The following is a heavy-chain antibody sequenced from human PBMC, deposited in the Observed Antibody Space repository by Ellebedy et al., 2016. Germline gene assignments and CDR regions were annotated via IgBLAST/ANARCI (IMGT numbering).Heavy chain of an antibody. Sequence: SETLSLXCTVSGGSISSSNYYWGWIRQPPGKGLEWIGSIYYSGSTYYNPSLKSRVTISVDTSKNQFSLKLSSVTAADTAVYYCARIGGRKNWFDPWGQGTLVTVSS. J-gene: IGHJ5*02. V-gene: IGHV4-39*07. CDR1: GGSISSSNYY. CDR3: ARIGGRKNWFDP. D-gene: IGHD1-14*01. CDR2: IYYSGST.